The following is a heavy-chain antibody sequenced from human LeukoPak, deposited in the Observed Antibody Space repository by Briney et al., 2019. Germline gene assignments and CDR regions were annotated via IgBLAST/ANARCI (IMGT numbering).Heavy chain of an antibody. V-gene: IGHV3-48*01. D-gene: IGHD3-10*02. CDR2: ISSSSNTI. CDR3: AELGITMIGGV. J-gene: IGHJ6*04. CDR1: GFTFSNYS. Sequence: PGRSLRLSCAASGFTFSNYSMNWVRQAPGKGLEWVSYISSSSNTIYYADSVKGRFTISRDNAQNSLYLQMNSLRAEDTAVYYCAELGITMIGGVWGKGTTVTISS.